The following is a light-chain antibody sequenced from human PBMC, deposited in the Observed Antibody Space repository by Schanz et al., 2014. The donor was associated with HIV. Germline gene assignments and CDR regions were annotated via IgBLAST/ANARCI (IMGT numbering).Light chain of an antibody. V-gene: IGLV2-8*01. CDR2: EVS. Sequence: QSALTQHPSASGSPGQSVTISCTGTSSDVGGYNYVSWYQQHPGKAPKLMIYEVSERPSGVPDRFSGSKSGNTASLTVSGLQADDEADYYCSSYAATSNVLFGGGTKLTVL. CDR3: SSYAATSNVL. J-gene: IGLJ3*02. CDR1: SSDVGGYNY.